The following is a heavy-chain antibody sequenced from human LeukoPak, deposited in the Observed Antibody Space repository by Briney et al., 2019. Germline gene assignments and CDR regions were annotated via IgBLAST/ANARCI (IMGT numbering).Heavy chain of an antibody. CDR3: AGRSSGWNFVFDY. Sequence: SETLSLTCAVYGVSFSGYYWSWIRQPPGKGLEWIGEINHSGSTNYNPSLKSRVTISVDTSKNQFSLKLSSVTAADTAVYYCAGRSSGWNFVFDYWGQGTLVTVSS. D-gene: IGHD6-19*01. J-gene: IGHJ4*02. CDR1: GVSFSGYY. V-gene: IGHV4-34*01. CDR2: INHSGST.